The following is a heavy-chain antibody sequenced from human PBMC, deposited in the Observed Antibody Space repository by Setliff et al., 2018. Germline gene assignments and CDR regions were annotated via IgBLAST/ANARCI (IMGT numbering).Heavy chain of an antibody. CDR1: GFSFSTFG. CDR2: TIPIFGTT. J-gene: IGHJ6*03. CDR3: ARVVGFGYYTDV. Sequence: GASVKVSCKTSGFSFSTFGFSWVRQAPGQGLEWMGGTIPIFGTTDYAQKFQGRVTIITDESTSTAFMQLSSLRSEDTAVYYCARVVGFGYYTDVWGKGTTVTVSS. D-gene: IGHD3-10*01. V-gene: IGHV1-69*05.